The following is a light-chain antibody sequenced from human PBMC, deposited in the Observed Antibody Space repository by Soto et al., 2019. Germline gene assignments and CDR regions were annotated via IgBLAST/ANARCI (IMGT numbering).Light chain of an antibody. CDR1: QSLLHSNGYNY. CDR2: WGS. CDR3: VQGLQSPPT. V-gene: IGKV2-28*01. Sequence: DIVMTQSPLSLPVTPGEPASISCRSSQSLLHSNGYNYLDWYLQKPGQSPQLLIYWGSNRASGVPDRFSGSGSGTDFTLKINRVEAEAGGVYYCVQGLQSPPTFGQGTKVEIK. J-gene: IGKJ1*01.